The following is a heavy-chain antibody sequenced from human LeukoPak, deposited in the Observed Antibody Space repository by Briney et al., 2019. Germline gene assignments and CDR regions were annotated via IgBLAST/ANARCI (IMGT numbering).Heavy chain of an antibody. Sequence: PSETLSLTCTVSGGSISSSSYYWGWIRQPPGKGLEWIGSIYYSGSTYYNPSLKSRVTISVDTSKNQFSLKLSSVTAADTAVYYCARKWGIVGSTGVWGQGTTVTVSS. J-gene: IGHJ6*02. CDR3: ARKWGIVGSTGV. D-gene: IGHD1-26*01. CDR1: GGSISSSSYY. CDR2: IYYSGST. V-gene: IGHV4-39*07.